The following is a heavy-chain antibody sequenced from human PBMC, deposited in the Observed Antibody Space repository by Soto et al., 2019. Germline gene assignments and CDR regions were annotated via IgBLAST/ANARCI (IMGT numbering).Heavy chain of an antibody. CDR2: SNHGGNS. D-gene: IGHD6-6*01. CDR3: AGREFSTSSFYYYYYAMDV. V-gene: IGHV4-34*01. J-gene: IGHJ6*02. Sequence: PSETLSLTCAMYGGSFSDYYWSWVRQPPGKGLEWIGESNHGGNSNYNPSLKSRVTISVDTSNNQFSLKLTSVTAADTGVYYCAGREFSTSSFYYYYYAMDVWGQGTTVTVSS. CDR1: GGSFSDYY.